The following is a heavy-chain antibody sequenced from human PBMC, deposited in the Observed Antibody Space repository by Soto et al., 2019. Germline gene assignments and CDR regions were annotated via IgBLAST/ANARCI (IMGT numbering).Heavy chain of an antibody. CDR2: IIPIFGTA. V-gene: IGHV1-69*13. D-gene: IGHD3-22*01. CDR3: ATDYYDSSGYLDYYYYGMDV. Sequence: SVKVSCKASGVTFSSYAISWVRQAPGQGLEWMGGIIPIFGTANYAQKFQGRVTITADESTSTAYMELSSLRSEDTAVYYCATDYYDSSGYLDYYYYGMDVWGQGTTVTVSS. CDR1: GVTFSSYA. J-gene: IGHJ6*02.